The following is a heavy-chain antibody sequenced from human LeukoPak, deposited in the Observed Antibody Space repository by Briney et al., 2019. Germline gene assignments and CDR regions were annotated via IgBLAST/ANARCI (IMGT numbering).Heavy chain of an antibody. CDR3: ARASIEVADTYYMDV. D-gene: IGHD6-19*01. Sequence: SVKVSCKASGGTFSSYAISWVRQAPGQGLEWMGGIIPIFGTANYAHNLQGRVTITADESTSTAYMELSSLRSEDTAVYYCARASIEVADTYYMDVWGKGTTVTVSS. CDR1: GGTFSSYA. V-gene: IGHV1-69*13. J-gene: IGHJ6*03. CDR2: IIPIFGTA.